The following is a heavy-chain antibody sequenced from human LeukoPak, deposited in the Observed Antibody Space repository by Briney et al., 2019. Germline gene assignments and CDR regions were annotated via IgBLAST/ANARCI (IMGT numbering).Heavy chain of an antibody. CDR2: IGSSGTYI. CDR3: TRSSIAVAGSDY. D-gene: IGHD6-19*01. V-gene: IGHV3-21*01. CDR1: GFTFSSYA. Sequence: GGSLRLSCAASGFTFSSYAMHWVRQAPGKGLEWVSAIGSSGTYIFYADSVKGRFTVSRDNAKNSLYLQMSSLRAEDTAVYYCTRSSIAVAGSDYWGQGTLVTVSS. J-gene: IGHJ4*02.